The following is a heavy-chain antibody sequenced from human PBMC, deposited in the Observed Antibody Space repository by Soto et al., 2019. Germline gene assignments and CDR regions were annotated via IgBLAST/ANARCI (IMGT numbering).Heavy chain of an antibody. V-gene: IGHV3-15*07. CDR1: GFTFSNAW. J-gene: IGHJ6*02. D-gene: IGHD2-21*02. CDR3: TTDRRVVTATYYYGMDV. Sequence: EVQLVESGGGLVKPGGSLRLSCAASGFTFSNAWMIWVRQAPGKGLEWVGRIKSKTDGGTTDYAAPVKGRFTISRDDSKNTLYLQMNSLKTEDTAVYYCTTDRRVVTATYYYGMDVWGQGTTVTVSS. CDR2: IKSKTDGGTT.